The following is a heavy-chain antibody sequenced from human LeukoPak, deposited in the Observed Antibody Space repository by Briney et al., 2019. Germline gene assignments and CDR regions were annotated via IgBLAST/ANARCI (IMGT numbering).Heavy chain of an antibody. J-gene: IGHJ6*02. CDR1: GFTFSSYS. CDR2: ISSSSTYI. Sequence: PGGSLRLSRAASGFTFSSYSMNWVRQAPGKGLEWVSSISSSSTYISYANSVKGRFTISRDNAKNSLYLQMNSLRAGDTAVYYCARATTTFYYYYYGLDVWGQGTTVTVSS. D-gene: IGHD2/OR15-2a*01. V-gene: IGHV3-21*01. CDR3: ARATTTFYYYYYGLDV.